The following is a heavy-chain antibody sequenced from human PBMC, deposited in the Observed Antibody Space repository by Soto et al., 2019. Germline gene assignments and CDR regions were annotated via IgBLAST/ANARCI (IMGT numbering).Heavy chain of an antibody. CDR2: IIPIFGTP. Sequence: EASVKVSCKASGGTFSIYAISWVRQAPGQGLEWMGGIIPIFGTPNYAQKFQGRVTITADKSTSTAYMELSSLRSEDTAVYYCAAIVAMVDYWGQGTLVTVSS. V-gene: IGHV1-69*06. CDR1: GGTFSIYA. CDR3: AAIVAMVDY. D-gene: IGHD2-21*01. J-gene: IGHJ4*02.